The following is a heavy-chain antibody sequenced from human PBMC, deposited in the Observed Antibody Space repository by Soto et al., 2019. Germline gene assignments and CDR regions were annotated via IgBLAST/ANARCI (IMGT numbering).Heavy chain of an antibody. D-gene: IGHD3-10*01. Sequence: EVQLVESGGGLVQPGGSLRLSCAASGFTFSSYWMSWVRQAPGKGLEWVANINQDGSQKYYVDSVKGRFTISRDNAKNSLYLQTNSLRVEDTAVYSYARDQSFREGYWGQGTLVTVSS. CDR1: GFTFSSYW. J-gene: IGHJ4*01. CDR2: INQDGSQK. V-gene: IGHV3-7*01. CDR3: ARDQSFREGY.